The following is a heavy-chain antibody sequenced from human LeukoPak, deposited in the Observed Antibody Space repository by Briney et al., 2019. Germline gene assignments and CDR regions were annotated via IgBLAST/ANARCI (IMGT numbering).Heavy chain of an antibody. V-gene: IGHV4-38-2*02. CDR3: ARGAGLRYLGFDAFDI. CDR2: IYHTGTT. CDR1: GYSISSDYK. Sequence: AETLSLTCTASGYSISSDYKWGWIRPPPGELLGWIGSIYHTGTTYYNPSLKSRVTISVDTSKNHFSLQLSSVTATDTAVYYCARGAGLRYLGFDAFDIWGQGTMVTVSS. J-gene: IGHJ3*02. D-gene: IGHD3-9*01.